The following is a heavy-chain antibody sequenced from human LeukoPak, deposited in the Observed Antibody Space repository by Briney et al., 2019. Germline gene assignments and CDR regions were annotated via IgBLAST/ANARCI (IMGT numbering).Heavy chain of an antibody. CDR3: ARLPPTRPYSSSWREYGMDV. Sequence: SETLSLTCAVYGGSFSGYYWSWIRQPPGKGLEWIGEINHSGSTNYNPSLKGRVTISVDTSKNQFSLKLSSVTAADTAVYYCARLPPTRPYSSSWREYGMDVWGQGTTVTVSS. V-gene: IGHV4-34*01. J-gene: IGHJ6*02. CDR2: INHSGST. D-gene: IGHD6-13*01. CDR1: GGSFSGYY.